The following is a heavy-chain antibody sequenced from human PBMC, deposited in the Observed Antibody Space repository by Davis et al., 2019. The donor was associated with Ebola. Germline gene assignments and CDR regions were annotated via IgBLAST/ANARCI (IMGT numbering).Heavy chain of an antibody. CDR3: ARGGGSTQSGIDY. Sequence: ASVKVSCKASGYTFTGYNMHWVRQAPGQGLEWMGRIISNSGGTNYAQKFQGRVTMTRDTSTSTAYMELRSLTSDDTAVYYCARGGGSTQSGIDYWGQGTLVTVSS. J-gene: IGHJ4*02. D-gene: IGHD3-10*01. CDR2: IISNSGGT. V-gene: IGHV1-2*06. CDR1: GYTFTGYN.